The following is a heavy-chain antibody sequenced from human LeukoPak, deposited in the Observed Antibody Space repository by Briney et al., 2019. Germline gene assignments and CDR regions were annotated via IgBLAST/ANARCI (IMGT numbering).Heavy chain of an antibody. Sequence: PSQTLSLTCTVSGGSISSGDYYWSWIRQPPGKGLEWIGYIYYSGSTYYNPSLKSRVTISVDTSKNQFSLKLSSVTAADTAVYYCARESGDCSSTSCYPYWGQGTLVTVSS. CDR3: ARESGDCSSTSCYPY. CDR2: IYYSGST. V-gene: IGHV4-30-4*08. D-gene: IGHD2-2*01. CDR1: GGSISSGDYY. J-gene: IGHJ4*02.